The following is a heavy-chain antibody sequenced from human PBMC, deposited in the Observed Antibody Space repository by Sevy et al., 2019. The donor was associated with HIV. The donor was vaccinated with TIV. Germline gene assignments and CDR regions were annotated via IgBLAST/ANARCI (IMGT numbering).Heavy chain of an antibody. J-gene: IGHJ4*02. V-gene: IGHV1-24*01. CDR2: FDPEDGER. Sequence: ASVKVSCKLSGYTLTQLSMHWVRQAPGKGLEWLGSFDPEDGERIYAQKFQGRFTMTEETSTDTAYMELSSLRSEDTAIYYCATGREYYEGNSGYFDYGGQGTLVTVS. D-gene: IGHD3-3*01. CDR1: GYTLTQLS. CDR3: ATGREYYEGNSGYFDY.